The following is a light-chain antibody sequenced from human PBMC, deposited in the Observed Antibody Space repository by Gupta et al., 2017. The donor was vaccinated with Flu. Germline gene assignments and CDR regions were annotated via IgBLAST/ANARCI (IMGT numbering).Light chain of an antibody. CDR2: RDD. V-gene: IGLV1-47*01. CDR1: SSNIGSTY. J-gene: IGLJ3*02. Sequence: QSVLTQPPSASVTPGQRVSISCSGSSSNIGSTYVFWYQHLPGTAPKLLICRDDQRPSGVTDRFSGSTAGTSAYLVIRGLRSEDEGDYDCEDWDDSLREAVFGGGTKLTVL. CDR3: EDWDDSLREAV.